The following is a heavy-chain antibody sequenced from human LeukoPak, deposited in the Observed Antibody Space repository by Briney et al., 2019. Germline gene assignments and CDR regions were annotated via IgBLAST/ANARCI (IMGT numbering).Heavy chain of an antibody. Sequence: GASVKVSCKASGGTFSSYAISWVRQAPGQGLEWMGGIIPIFGTANYAQKFQGRVTITTDESTSTAYMELGSLRSEDTAVYYCASDPVYYDSSVLYWGQGTLVTVSS. V-gene: IGHV1-69*05. CDR3: ASDPVYYDSSVLY. CDR1: GGTFSSYA. CDR2: IIPIFGTA. D-gene: IGHD3-22*01. J-gene: IGHJ4*02.